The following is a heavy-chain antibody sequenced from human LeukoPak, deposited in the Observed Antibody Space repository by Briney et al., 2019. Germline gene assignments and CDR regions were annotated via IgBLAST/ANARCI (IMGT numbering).Heavy chain of an antibody. J-gene: IGHJ5*02. D-gene: IGHD2-2*01. CDR3: PREPIRDIVVVPAAKGGARFDP. CDR1: GCSISSSSYY. Sequence: SETLSLTCTVSGCSISSSSYYWGWIRQPPGKGLEWIGSIYYSGSTYYNPSLKSRVTISVDTSKNQFSLKLSSVIAADTAVYYCPREPIRDIVVVPAAKGGARFDPWGQGTPVTVSS. CDR2: IYYSGST. V-gene: IGHV4-39*07.